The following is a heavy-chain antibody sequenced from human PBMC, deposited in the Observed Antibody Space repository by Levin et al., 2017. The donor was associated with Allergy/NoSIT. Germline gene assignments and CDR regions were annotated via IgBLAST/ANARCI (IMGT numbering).Heavy chain of an antibody. D-gene: IGHD5-18*01. CDR2: IYSGGST. Sequence: HPGGSLRLSCAASGFTVSSNYMSWVRQAPGKGLEWVSVIYSGGSTYYADSVKGRFTISRDNSKNTLYLQMNSLRAEDTAVYYCARVQSSYEDAFDIWGQGTMVTVSS. J-gene: IGHJ3*02. V-gene: IGHV3-53*01. CDR3: ARVQSSYEDAFDI. CDR1: GFTVSSNY.